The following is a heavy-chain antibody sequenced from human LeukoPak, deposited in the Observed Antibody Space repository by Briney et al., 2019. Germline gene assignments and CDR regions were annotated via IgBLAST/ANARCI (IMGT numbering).Heavy chain of an antibody. Sequence: TSETLSLTCTVSGGSISSYYWSWIRQPPGKGLEWIGYIYYSGSTNYNPSLKSRVTITVDTSKNQFSLKLSSVTAADTAVYYCARELVDYYDSSGYPLYYFDYWGQGTLVTVSS. D-gene: IGHD3-22*01. CDR1: GGSISSYY. V-gene: IGHV4-59*01. CDR2: IYYSGST. CDR3: ARELVDYYDSSGYPLYYFDY. J-gene: IGHJ4*02.